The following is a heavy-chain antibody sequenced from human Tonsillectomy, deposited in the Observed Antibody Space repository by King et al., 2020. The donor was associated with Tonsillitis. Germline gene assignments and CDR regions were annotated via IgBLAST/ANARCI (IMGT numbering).Heavy chain of an antibody. J-gene: IGHJ4*02. D-gene: IGHD3-10*01. CDR1: GYTFTSYD. CDR2: INADNGNT. V-gene: IGHV1-3*01. Sequence: QLVQSGAEVKRPGASVMVSCKASGYTFTSYDLHWVRQAPGQRPEWMGWINADNGNTKYSQMLQGRVTITSDTSASTDYMAVSSLRSEDTAVYYCLCLIRATPYWGQGTLVTVPS. CDR3: LCLIRATPY.